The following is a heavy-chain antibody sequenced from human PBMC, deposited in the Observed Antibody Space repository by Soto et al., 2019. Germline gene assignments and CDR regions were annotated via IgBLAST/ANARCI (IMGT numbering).Heavy chain of an antibody. Sequence: ASVKVSCKASGYTFTSYDINWVRQATGQGLEWMGWMNPNSGNTGYAQKFQGRVTMTRNTSISTAYMELSSLRSEDTAVYYCARGRPDYGFWSGYYFHYYYYGMDVWGQGTTVTVSS. J-gene: IGHJ6*02. CDR3: ARGRPDYGFWSGYYFHYYYYGMDV. V-gene: IGHV1-8*01. CDR2: MNPNSGNT. D-gene: IGHD3-3*01. CDR1: GYTFTSYD.